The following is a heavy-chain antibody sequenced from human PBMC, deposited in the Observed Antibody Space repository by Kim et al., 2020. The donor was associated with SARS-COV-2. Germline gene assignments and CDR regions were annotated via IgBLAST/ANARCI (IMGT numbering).Heavy chain of an antibody. Sequence: GGSLRLSCAASGFTFSSYAMSWVRQAPGKGLEWVSAISGSGGSTYYADSVKGRFTISRDNSKNTLYLQMNSLRAENMAVYYCAKSYMVVAASPFDYWGQGTLVTVSS. J-gene: IGHJ4*02. CDR1: GFTFSSYA. CDR3: AKSYMVVAASPFDY. D-gene: IGHD2-15*01. CDR2: ISGSGGST. V-gene: IGHV3-23*01.